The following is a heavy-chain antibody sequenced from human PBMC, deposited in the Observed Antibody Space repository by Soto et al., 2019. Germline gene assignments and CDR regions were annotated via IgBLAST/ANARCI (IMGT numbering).Heavy chain of an antibody. J-gene: IGHJ3*02. V-gene: IGHV3-33*01. CDR1: GFTFSSYG. Sequence: GGSLRLSCAASGFTFSSYGMHWVRQAPGKGLEWVAVIWYDGSNKYYADSVKGRFTISRDNSKNTLYLQMNSLRAEDTAVYYCARETTTYYYDSSGYYRFLRRYHDAFDIWGQGTMVTVSS. D-gene: IGHD3-22*01. CDR3: ARETTTYYYDSSGYYRFLRRYHDAFDI. CDR2: IWYDGSNK.